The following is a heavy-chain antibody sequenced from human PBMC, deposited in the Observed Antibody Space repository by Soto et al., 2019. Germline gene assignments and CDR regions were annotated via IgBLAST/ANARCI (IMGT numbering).Heavy chain of an antibody. CDR3: AREQGAAVHYYHYGMDV. J-gene: IGHJ6*01. Sequence: GDSGKVCFKACGGPFSSYAISLVRQAPGQGLEWMGGIIPIFGTANYAQKFQGRVTITADESTSTAYMELSSLRSEDTAVYYCAREQGAAVHYYHYGMDVWGQGTTVTVSS. CDR2: IIPIFGTA. V-gene: IGHV1-69*13. D-gene: IGHD6-25*01. CDR1: GGPFSSYA.